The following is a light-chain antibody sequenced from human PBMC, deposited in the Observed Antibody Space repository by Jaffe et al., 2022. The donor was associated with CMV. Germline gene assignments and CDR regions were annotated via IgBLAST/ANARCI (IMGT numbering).Light chain of an antibody. J-gene: IGKJ2*01. V-gene: IGKV3-20*01. CDR2: GTS. CDR1: QTLSRNF. CDR3: QQYESSPVT. Sequence: EIVLTQSPGTLSLSPGERATLSCRASQTLSRNFLAWYQQRPGQAPRLLIYGTSSRATGIPDRISGSGSGTDFTLTISRLEPEDFAVYFCQQYESSPVTFGRGTKLEI.